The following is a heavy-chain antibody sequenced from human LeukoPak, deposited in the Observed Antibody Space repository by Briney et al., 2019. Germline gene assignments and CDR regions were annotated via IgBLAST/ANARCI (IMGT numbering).Heavy chain of an antibody. Sequence: SETLSLTCTVSGGSISSYYWSWIRQPPGKGLEWIGYIYYSGNTNYNPSLKSRVTISVDTSKNQFSLKLSSVTAADTAVYYCARDEGLGDFDYWGQGTLVTVSS. D-gene: IGHD3/OR15-3a*01. V-gene: IGHV4-59*01. J-gene: IGHJ4*02. CDR2: IYYSGNT. CDR1: GGSISSYY. CDR3: ARDEGLGDFDY.